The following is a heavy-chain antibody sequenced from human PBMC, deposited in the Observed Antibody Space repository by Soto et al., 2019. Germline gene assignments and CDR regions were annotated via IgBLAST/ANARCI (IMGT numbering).Heavy chain of an antibody. CDR1: GFIVSSNY. CDR2: IYSGGST. CDR3: ARYVVYGGPYFDY. V-gene: IGHV3-53*02. J-gene: IGHJ4*02. Sequence: EVQVVETGGGLIQPGGSLRLSCAASGFIVSSNYMSWVRQAPGKGLEWVSTIYSGGSTFYADSVKGRFTISRDKSKNTLYLQMNSLRAEDTAVYYCARYVVYGGPYFDYWGQGPLVTVSS. D-gene: IGHD4-17*01.